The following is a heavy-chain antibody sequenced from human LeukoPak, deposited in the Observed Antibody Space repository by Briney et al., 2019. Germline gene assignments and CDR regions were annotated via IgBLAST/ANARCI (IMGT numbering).Heavy chain of an antibody. Sequence: GGCLRLSCAASGFPFSSYAMSWVRQAPGKGLEWVSAISHSGGTTYYADSVKGRFTISRDNSKNTLYLQMNSLRAEDTAVYYCAKVYTYGDSWGQGTLVTVSS. CDR1: GFPFSSYA. CDR2: ISHSGGTT. D-gene: IGHD5-18*01. CDR3: AKVYTYGDS. V-gene: IGHV3-23*01. J-gene: IGHJ4*02.